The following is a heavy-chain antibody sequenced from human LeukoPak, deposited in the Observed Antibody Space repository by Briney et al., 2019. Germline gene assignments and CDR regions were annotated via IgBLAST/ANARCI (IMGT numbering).Heavy chain of an antibody. CDR2: MNPNSGNT. J-gene: IGHJ4*02. Sequence: ASVKVSCKASGYTFTSYDINWVRQATGQGLEWMGWMNPNSGNTGYAQKFQGRVTITADKSTSTAYMELSSLRSDDTAVYYCARFYDFWSGYHENLDYWGQGTLVTVSS. CDR3: ARFYDFWSGYHENLDY. V-gene: IGHV1-8*01. CDR1: GYTFTSYD. D-gene: IGHD3-3*01.